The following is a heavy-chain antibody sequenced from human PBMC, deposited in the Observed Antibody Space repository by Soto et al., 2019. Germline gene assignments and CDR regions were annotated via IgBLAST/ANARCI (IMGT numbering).Heavy chain of an antibody. J-gene: IGHJ1*01. CDR2: ITAGDGKA. Sequence: SSMKVSWKASGGTFNNHAINWVRQAPGQGLDWMGWITAGDGKAKYSQKFQGRVTITADASASTAYMELSSLRSEDTAVYYCARSYYDSSGQGPLRHSAQGTLVTVSS. CDR3: ARSYYDSSGQGPLRH. D-gene: IGHD3-22*01. CDR1: GGTFNNHA. V-gene: IGHV1-69*13.